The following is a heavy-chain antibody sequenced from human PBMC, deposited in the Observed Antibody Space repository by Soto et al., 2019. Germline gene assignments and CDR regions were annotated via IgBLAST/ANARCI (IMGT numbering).Heavy chain of an antibody. D-gene: IGHD2-21*02. CDR1: GGTFSSYA. CDR2: IIPIFGTA. J-gene: IGHJ3*02. CDR3: AREGCGGDCWGGGDAFDI. V-gene: IGHV1-69*13. Sequence: RASVKVSCKASGGTFSSYAISWVRQAPGQGLEWMGGIIPIFGTANYAQKFQGRVTITADESTSTAYMELSSLRSEDTAVYYCAREGCGGDCWGGGDAFDIWGQGTMVTVSS.